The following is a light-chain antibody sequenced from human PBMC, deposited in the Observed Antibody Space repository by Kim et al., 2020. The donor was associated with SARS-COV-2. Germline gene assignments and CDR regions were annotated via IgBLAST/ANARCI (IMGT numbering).Light chain of an antibody. V-gene: IGLV1-44*01. CDR1: SSNIGTNT. CDR3: AAWDESLNGVA. CDR2: STN. J-gene: IGLJ2*01. Sequence: QSVLTQSPSASGIPGQRVTISCSGSSSNIGTNTVNWYQQFPGAAPKLLIYSTNQRPSGVPGRFSGSKSGSSASLAISGLQSEDEADYYCAAWDESLNGVAFGGGTQLTVL.